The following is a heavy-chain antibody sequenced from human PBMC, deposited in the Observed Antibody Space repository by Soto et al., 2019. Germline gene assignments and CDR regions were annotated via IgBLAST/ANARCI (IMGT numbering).Heavy chain of an antibody. CDR3: ARARNRKAFDI. Sequence: SETLSLTCTVSGGSISSGDYYWSWIRQPPGKGLEWIGYIYYSGSTNYNPSLKSRVTISVDTSKNQFSLKLSSVTAADTAVYYCARARNRKAFDIWGQGTMVTVSS. D-gene: IGHD3-16*02. J-gene: IGHJ3*02. CDR1: GGSISSGDYY. CDR2: IYYSGST. V-gene: IGHV4-30-4*01.